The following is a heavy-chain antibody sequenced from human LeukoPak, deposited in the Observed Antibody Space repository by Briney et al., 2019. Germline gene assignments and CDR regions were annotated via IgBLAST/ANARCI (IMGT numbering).Heavy chain of an antibody. Sequence: GGSLRLSCAASGFTLSNFAMTWVRQAPGKGLEWVSSITDIGPNTYYASSVRGRVSISRDTSKNTLYLEMNSLRAEDSAIYYCAKRLSLRFDAFDVWGPGTMVTVSS. V-gene: IGHV3-23*01. CDR2: ITDIGPNT. CDR1: GFTLSNFA. D-gene: IGHD3-3*01. J-gene: IGHJ3*01. CDR3: AKRLSLRFDAFDV.